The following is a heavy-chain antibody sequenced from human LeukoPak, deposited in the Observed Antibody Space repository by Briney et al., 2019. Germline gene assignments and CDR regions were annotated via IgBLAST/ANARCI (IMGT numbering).Heavy chain of an antibody. Sequence: GGSLRLSCAASGFTFNSYVMHWVRQAPGKGLEWVAVVWFGASNTYYADSVKGRFTISRDYSKNTLHLEMNSLRADDTAVYYCARDFGYWGFLDSWGQGTLVTVSS. V-gene: IGHV3-33*01. CDR3: ARDFGYWGFLDS. J-gene: IGHJ4*02. CDR1: GFTFNSYV. CDR2: VWFGASNT. D-gene: IGHD7-27*01.